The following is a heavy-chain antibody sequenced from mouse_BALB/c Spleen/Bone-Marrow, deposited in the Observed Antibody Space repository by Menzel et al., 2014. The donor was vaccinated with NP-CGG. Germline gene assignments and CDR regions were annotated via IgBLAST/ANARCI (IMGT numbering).Heavy chain of an antibody. CDR3: AGHRRYAYCFGY. D-gene: IGHD2-14*01. Sequence: QVQLQQSGSVLVRPGTSVKLSCKASGYTFTSSWIHWARQRPGQGLEWIGEIHPNSGNTNYNEKFKGKATLTIDTSSSTACIELSNLTSEDSALNYCAGHRRYAYCFGYWALSTTLTVSS. J-gene: IGHJ2*01. CDR1: GYTFTSSW. CDR2: IHPNSGNT. V-gene: IGHV1S130*01.